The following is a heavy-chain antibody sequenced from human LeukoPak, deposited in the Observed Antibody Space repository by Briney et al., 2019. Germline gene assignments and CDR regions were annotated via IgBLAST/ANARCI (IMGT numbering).Heavy chain of an antibody. CDR1: GGSFSGYY. V-gene: IGHV4-34*01. D-gene: IGHD3-10*01. J-gene: IGHJ6*04. Sequence: SETLSLTCAVYGGSFSGYYWSWIRQPPGKGLEWIGEINHSGSTNYNPSLKSRVTISVDTSKNQFSLKLSSVTAADTAVYYCARGRYYGPGSPGVWDYYYGMDVWGKGTTVTVSS. CDR3: ARGRYYGPGSPGVWDYYYGMDV. CDR2: INHSGST.